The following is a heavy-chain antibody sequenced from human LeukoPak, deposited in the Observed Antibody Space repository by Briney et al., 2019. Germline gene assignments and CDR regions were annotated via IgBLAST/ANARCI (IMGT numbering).Heavy chain of an antibody. J-gene: IGHJ3*02. V-gene: IGHV3-30*03. CDR1: GFTFSSYG. CDR2: ISYDGSNK. Sequence: GGSLRLSCAASGFTFSSYGMHWVRQAPGKGLEWVAVISYDGSNKYYADSVKGRFTISRDNSKNTLYLQMNSLRAEDTAVYYCRRSRADAFDIWGQGTMVTVSS. CDR3: RRSRADAFDI.